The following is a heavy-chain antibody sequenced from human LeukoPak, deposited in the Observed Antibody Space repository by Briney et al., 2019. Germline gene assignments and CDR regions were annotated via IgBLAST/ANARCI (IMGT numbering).Heavy chain of an antibody. Sequence: APVKVSCKASGCTFISYYMHWVRRAPGQGLEWMGIINPSGGSTSYAQKFQGRVTMTRDTSTSTVYMELSSLRSEDTAVYYCARSLVAVVAATPDYWGQGPLVTVSS. CDR3: ARSLVAVVAATPDY. CDR2: INPSGGST. D-gene: IGHD2-15*01. V-gene: IGHV1-46*01. CDR1: GCTFISYY. J-gene: IGHJ4*02.